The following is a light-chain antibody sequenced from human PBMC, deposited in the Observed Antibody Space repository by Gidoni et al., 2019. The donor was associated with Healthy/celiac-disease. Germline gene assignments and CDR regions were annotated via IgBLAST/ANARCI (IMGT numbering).Light chain of an antibody. Sequence: QSALTQPASVSGSPGQSITISCTGTSSDVGGYTFVSWYQQHPGKAPKLMIYQVSDRPSGVSSRSSGSKSGNTASLTISWLQAEDEADYFCCSYTSSNTLVFGGGTKLTVL. V-gene: IGLV2-14*01. CDR2: QVS. J-gene: IGLJ2*01. CDR1: SSDVGGYTF. CDR3: CSYTSSNTLV.